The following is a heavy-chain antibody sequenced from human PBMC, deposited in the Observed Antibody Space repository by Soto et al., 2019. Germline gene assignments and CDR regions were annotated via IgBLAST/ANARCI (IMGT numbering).Heavy chain of an antibody. D-gene: IGHD6-13*01. CDR3: AHSHPYSSSWSYYYYYYGMDV. V-gene: IGHV2-5*01. CDR2: IYWNDDK. Sequence: GPTLVNPTQTLTLSCTFSGFSLSTSGVGVGWIRQPPGKSLGGLALIYWNDDKRYSPSLKSRLTITKDTSKNQVVLTMTNMDPVDTATYYCAHSHPYSSSWSYYYYYYGMDVWGQGTTVTVSS. J-gene: IGHJ6*02. CDR1: GFSLSTSGVG.